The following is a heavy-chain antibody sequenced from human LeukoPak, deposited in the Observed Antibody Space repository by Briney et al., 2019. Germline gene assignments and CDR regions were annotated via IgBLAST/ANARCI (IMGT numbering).Heavy chain of an antibody. J-gene: IGHJ4*02. CDR3: ARDPYDFWSAPGSPGSDY. Sequence: PVASVKVSCKASGYTFTGYYMHWVRQAPGQGLEWMGWINPNSGGTNYAQKFQGRVTMTRDTSISTAYMELSRLRSDDTAVYYCARDPYDFWSAPGSPGSDYWGQGTLVTVSS. D-gene: IGHD3-3*01. CDR2: INPNSGGT. V-gene: IGHV1-2*02. CDR1: GYTFTGYY.